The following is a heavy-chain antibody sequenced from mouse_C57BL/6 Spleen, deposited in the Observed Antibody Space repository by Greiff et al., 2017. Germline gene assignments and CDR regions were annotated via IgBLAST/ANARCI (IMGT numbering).Heavy chain of an antibody. D-gene: IGHD2-2*01. CDR2: ILPGSGST. Sequence: VQLQESGAELMKPGASVKLSCKATGYTFTGYWIEWVKQRPGHGLEWIGEILPGSGSTHYNETFKGKATFTADTSSNTAYMQHSSLTTEDSAIYYWAVVTTEAWFAYWGQGTLVTVSA. CDR1: GYTFTGYW. J-gene: IGHJ3*01. CDR3: AVVTTEAWFAY. V-gene: IGHV1-9*01.